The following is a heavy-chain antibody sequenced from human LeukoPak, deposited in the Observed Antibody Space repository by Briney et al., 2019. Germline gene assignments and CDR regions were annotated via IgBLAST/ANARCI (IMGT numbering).Heavy chain of an antibody. CDR3: ARDPTTYYYDSSVAFDI. CDR1: GYTFTGYY. J-gene: IGHJ3*02. V-gene: IGHV1-46*01. CDR2: INPSGGST. Sequence: GASVKVSCKASGYTFTGYYMHWVRQAPGQGLEWMGIINPSGGSTSYAQKFQGRVTMTRDTSTSTVYMELSSLRSEDTAVYYCARDPTTYYYDSSVAFDIWGQGTMVTVSS. D-gene: IGHD3-22*01.